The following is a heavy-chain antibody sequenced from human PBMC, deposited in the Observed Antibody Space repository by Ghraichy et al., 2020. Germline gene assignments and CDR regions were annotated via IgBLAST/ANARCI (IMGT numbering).Heavy chain of an antibody. Sequence: GGSLRLSCAASGFTFSSYAMTWVRQAPGKGLEWVSAISGSADSTYYTDSVKGRFTISSDNSKNTVYLQMSSLTAEDTAVYYCARTLLYSSGRQFDYWGPGTLVTVSS. J-gene: IGHJ4*02. CDR1: GFTFSSYA. CDR3: ARTLLYSSGRQFDY. V-gene: IGHV3-23*01. CDR2: ISGSADST. D-gene: IGHD6-25*01.